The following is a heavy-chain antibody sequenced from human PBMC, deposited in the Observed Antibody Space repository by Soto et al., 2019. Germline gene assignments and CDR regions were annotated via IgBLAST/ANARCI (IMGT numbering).Heavy chain of an antibody. V-gene: IGHV5-51*01. D-gene: IGHD2-15*01. Sequence: PGESLKISCKGSGYSFTSYWIGWVRQMPGKGLEWMRIIYPGDSDTRYSPSFQGQVTISADKSISTAYLQWSSLKASDTAMYYCALGYCSGGSCPRGPWFSYYYGMDVWGQGTTVTVSS. CDR2: IYPGDSDT. J-gene: IGHJ6*02. CDR1: GYSFTSYW. CDR3: ALGYCSGGSCPRGPWFSYYYGMDV.